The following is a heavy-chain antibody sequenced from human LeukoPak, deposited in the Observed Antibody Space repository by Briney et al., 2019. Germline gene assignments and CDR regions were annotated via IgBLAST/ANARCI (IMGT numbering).Heavy chain of an antibody. CDR2: IFYSGAT. J-gene: IGHJ4*02. CDR1: GDSLSINYN. CDR3: VRHRQWLLFPDY. Sequence: PSETLSLTCTVSGDSLSINYNWGWIGQPPGKGLEWIGSIFYSGATYYSPSLKSRVTISVDTSKNQFSLKLSSMTAADTAVYYCVRHRQWLLFPDYWGQGTLVTVSS. V-gene: IGHV4-39*01. D-gene: IGHD6-19*01.